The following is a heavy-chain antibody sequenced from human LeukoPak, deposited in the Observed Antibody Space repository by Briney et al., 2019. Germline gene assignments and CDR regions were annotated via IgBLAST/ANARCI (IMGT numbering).Heavy chain of an antibody. Sequence: GGSLRLSCAASGFTFSGYYMSWIRQAPGKGLEWVSYISSSGSTIYYADSVKGRFTISRDNARNSLYLQMNSLRAEDTAVYYCARERYCSGGNCLYYLDYWGQGTLVIVSS. CDR3: ARERYCSGGNCLYYLDY. J-gene: IGHJ4*02. V-gene: IGHV3-11*01. CDR2: ISSSGSTI. CDR1: GFTFSGYY. D-gene: IGHD2-15*01.